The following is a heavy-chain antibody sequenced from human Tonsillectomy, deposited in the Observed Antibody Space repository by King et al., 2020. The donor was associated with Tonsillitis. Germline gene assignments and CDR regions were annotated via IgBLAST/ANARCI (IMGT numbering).Heavy chain of an antibody. J-gene: IGHJ6*02. CDR2: ISYDGSNK. D-gene: IGHD3-16*01. CDR1: GFTFSSYA. Sequence: VQLVESGGGVVQPGRSLRLSCAASGFTFSSYAMHWVRQAPGKGLEWVAVISYDGSNKYYADSVKGRFTIARDNSKNTLYLQMNSLRAEDTAVYYCARDSSQGAGMGVWGQGATVTVSS. V-gene: IGHV3-30*04. CDR3: ARDSSQGAGMGV.